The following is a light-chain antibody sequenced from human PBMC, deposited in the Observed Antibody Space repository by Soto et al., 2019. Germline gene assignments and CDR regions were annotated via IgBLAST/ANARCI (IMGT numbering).Light chain of an antibody. J-gene: IGKJ4*01. Sequence: EVVLTQSPATLSLSPGERATLSCRASQSVTKYLAWYQQKPGQALRLLIYDASSRAAGVPERFSASGSGTDFTLTISSLEPEDFTVYYCQQHSNWPLTFGGGTKVEIK. CDR1: QSVTKY. CDR2: DAS. V-gene: IGKV3-11*01. CDR3: QQHSNWPLT.